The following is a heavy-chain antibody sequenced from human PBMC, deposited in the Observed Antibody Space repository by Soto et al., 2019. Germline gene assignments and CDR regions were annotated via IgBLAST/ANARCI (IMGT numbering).Heavy chain of an antibody. J-gene: IGHJ6*02. V-gene: IGHV1-18*01. Sequence: ASVKVSCKASGYTFTSYGISWVRQAPGQGLEWMGWISAYNGNTNYAQKLQGRVTMTTDTSTSTAYMELRSLRSDDTAVYYCAREYGYSSSWTDYGMDVWGQGTTVTVS. CDR3: AREYGYSSSWTDYGMDV. CDR2: ISAYNGNT. CDR1: GYTFTSYG. D-gene: IGHD6-13*01.